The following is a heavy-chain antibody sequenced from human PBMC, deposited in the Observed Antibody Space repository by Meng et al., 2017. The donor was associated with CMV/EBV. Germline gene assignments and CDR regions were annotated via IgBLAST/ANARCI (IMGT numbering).Heavy chain of an antibody. J-gene: IGHJ6*02. Sequence: GGSLRLSCAASGFTVSSNYMSWVRQAPGKGLEWVSVIYSGGSTYYADSVKGRFTISRDNSKNTLYLQMNNLRAEDTAVYYCARELGSGSSEDYYYGMDVWGQGTTVTVSS. V-gene: IGHV3-53*01. CDR3: ARELGSGSSEDYYYGMDV. CDR1: GFTVSSNY. CDR2: IYSGGST. D-gene: IGHD3-10*02.